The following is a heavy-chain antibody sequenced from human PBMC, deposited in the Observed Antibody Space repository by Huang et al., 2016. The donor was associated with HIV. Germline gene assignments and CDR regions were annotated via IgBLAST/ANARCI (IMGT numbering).Heavy chain of an antibody. CDR1: GRTFSGSA. CDR2: IRSKANSYAT. D-gene: IGHD2-21*02. J-gene: IGHJ4*02. Sequence: EVQLVESGGGLVQPGGSLKLSGAASGRTFSGSAMPWVRQGSGKGLEWVGRIRSKANSYATAEAASVKGRFTISREDSKNTADLQMNSLKTEDTAVYYCWISVVTASGYWGQGTLVTVSS. V-gene: IGHV3-73*02. CDR3: WISVVTASGY.